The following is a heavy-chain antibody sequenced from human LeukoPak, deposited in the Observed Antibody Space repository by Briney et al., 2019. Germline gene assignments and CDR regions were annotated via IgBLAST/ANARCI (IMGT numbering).Heavy chain of an antibody. CDR3: ARGFPRVRGVTFFDY. CDR1: GFTVSSNH. V-gene: IGHV3-66*02. Sequence: PGGSLRLSCAASGFTVSSNHMSWVRQAPGKGLEWVSVIYSGGSTYYADSVKGRFTIPRDNSKNTLYLQMNSLRAEDTAVYYCARGFPRVRGVTFFDYWGQGTLVTVSS. J-gene: IGHJ4*02. CDR2: IYSGGST. D-gene: IGHD3-10*01.